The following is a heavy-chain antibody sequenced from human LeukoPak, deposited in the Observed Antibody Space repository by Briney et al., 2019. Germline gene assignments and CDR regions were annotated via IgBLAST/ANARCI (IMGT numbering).Heavy chain of an antibody. CDR2: INPNSGGT. V-gene: IGHV1-2*02. CDR3: ARTYETYYYDSSGSDAGGY. J-gene: IGHJ4*02. CDR1: GYTFTGYY. Sequence: ASVKVSCTASGYTFTGYYMHWVRQAPGQGLEWMGWINPNSGGTNYAQKFQGRVTMTRDTSISTAYMELSRLRSDDTAVYYCARTYETYYYDSSGSDAGGYWGQGTLVTVSS. D-gene: IGHD3-22*01.